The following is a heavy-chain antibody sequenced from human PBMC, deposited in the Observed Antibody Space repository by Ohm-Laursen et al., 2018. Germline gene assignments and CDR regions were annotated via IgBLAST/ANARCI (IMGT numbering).Heavy chain of an antibody. CDR3: TRRGHAFDI. V-gene: IGHV4-59*11. CDR2: IYYSGTT. CDR1: GASISGQY. Sequence: SQTLSLTCTVSGASISGQYWSWIRQPLGKGLEWIGYIYYSGTTNYNPSLKSRVTISLNTSKNQFSLKLSSVTAADTAVYYCTRRGHAFDIWGQGTMVTVSS. J-gene: IGHJ3*02.